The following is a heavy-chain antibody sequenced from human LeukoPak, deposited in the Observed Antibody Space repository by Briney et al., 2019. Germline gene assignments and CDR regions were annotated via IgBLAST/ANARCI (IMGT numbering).Heavy chain of an antibody. Sequence: ASVKVPCEASGYTFTGYYMHWVRQAPGQGLEWMGWINPNSGGTNYAQKFQGRVTMTRDTSISTAYMELSRLRSDDTAVYYCARGLNYYYGMDVWGQGTTVTVSS. J-gene: IGHJ6*02. CDR2: INPNSGGT. CDR1: GYTFTGYY. CDR3: ARGLNYYYGMDV. V-gene: IGHV1-2*02.